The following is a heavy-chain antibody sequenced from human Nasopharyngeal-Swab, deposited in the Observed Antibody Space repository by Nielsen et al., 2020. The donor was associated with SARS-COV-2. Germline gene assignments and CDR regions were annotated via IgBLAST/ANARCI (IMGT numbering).Heavy chain of an antibody. J-gene: IGHJ3*02. Sequence: SVKVSCKASGGTFSSYAISWVRQAPGQGLEWMGGIIPIFGTANYAQKFQGRVTITADESTSTAYMELSSLRSEDTAVYYCARDTYYDSRPDAFDIWGQGTMVTVSS. D-gene: IGHD3-22*01. V-gene: IGHV1-69*13. CDR3: ARDTYYDSRPDAFDI. CDR1: GGTFSSYA. CDR2: IIPIFGTA.